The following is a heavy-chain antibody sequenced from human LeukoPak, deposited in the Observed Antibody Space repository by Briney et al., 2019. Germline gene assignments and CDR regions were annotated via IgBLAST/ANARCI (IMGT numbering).Heavy chain of an antibody. D-gene: IGHD1-26*01. Sequence: GASVKVSCKASGYTFTSYYMHWVRQAPGQGLEWMGIINPSGGSTSYAQKFQGRVTMTRDTSTSTVYMELSSLRSEDTAVYYCARHGSPQWELPYYFDYWGQGTLVTVSS. V-gene: IGHV1-46*01. CDR3: ARHGSPQWELPYYFDY. CDR2: INPSGGST. CDR1: GYTFTSYY. J-gene: IGHJ4*02.